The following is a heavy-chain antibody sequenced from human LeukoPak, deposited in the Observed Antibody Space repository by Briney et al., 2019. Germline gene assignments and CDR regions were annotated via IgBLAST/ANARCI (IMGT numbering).Heavy chain of an antibody. D-gene: IGHD3-3*01. J-gene: IGHJ3*02. CDR2: ISAYNGNT. CDR1: GYTFTSYG. Sequence: ASVKVSCKASGYTFTSYGISWVRQAPGQGLEWMGWISAYNGNTNYAQKLQGRVTMTTDTSTSTAYMELRSLRSDDTAVYYCARDRNVLRFLEWGDHDAFDIWGQGTVVTVSS. CDR3: ARDRNVLRFLEWGDHDAFDI. V-gene: IGHV1-18*01.